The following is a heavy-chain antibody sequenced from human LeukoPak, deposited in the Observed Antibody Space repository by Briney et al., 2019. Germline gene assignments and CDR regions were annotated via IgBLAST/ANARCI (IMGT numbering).Heavy chain of an antibody. Sequence: PSETLSLTCTVSGGSISSSSYYWGWIRQPPGKGLGWIGCIYYSGSTYYNPSLKSRVTISVDTSKNQFSLKLSSVTAADTAVYYCARLRITMIVVVIPWDFDLWGRGTLVTVSS. CDR1: GGSISSSSYY. CDR2: IYYSGST. CDR3: ARLRITMIVVVIPWDFDL. D-gene: IGHD3-22*01. J-gene: IGHJ2*01. V-gene: IGHV4-39*01.